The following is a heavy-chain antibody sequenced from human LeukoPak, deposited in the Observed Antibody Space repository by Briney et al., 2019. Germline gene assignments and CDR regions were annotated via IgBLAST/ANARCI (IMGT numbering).Heavy chain of an antibody. CDR1: GGTFSSYA. V-gene: IGHV1-69*05. D-gene: IGHD3-22*01. CDR2: IIPIFHTT. Sequence: ASVKVSCKASGGTFSSYAISWVRQAPGQGLEWVGRIIPIFHTTNYAQKFQGRVTITTEQSTSTAYMELSSLRSEDTAVYYCARDIPGSSGYFNDAFDMWGQGTMVTVSS. J-gene: IGHJ3*02. CDR3: ARDIPGSSGYFNDAFDM.